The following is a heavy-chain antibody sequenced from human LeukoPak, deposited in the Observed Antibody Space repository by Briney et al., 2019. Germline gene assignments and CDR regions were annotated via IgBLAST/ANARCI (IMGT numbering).Heavy chain of an antibody. D-gene: IGHD4-17*01. CDR2: IYYSGST. CDR3: ARERTTVTEYGMDV. J-gene: IGHJ6*02. CDR1: GGSISSSSYY. V-gene: IGHV4-39*02. Sequence: PSETLSLTCTVSGGSISSSSYYWGWIRQPPGKGLEWIGSIYYSGSTYYNPSLKSRVTISVDTSKNQFSLKLSSVTAADMAVYYCARERTTVTEYGMDVWGQGTTVTVSS.